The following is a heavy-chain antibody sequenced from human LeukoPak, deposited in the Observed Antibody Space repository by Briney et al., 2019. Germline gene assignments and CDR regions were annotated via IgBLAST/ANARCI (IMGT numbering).Heavy chain of an antibody. Sequence: ASVKVSCKASGYTFTSYYMHWVRQAPGQGLEWMGIINPSGDSTSYAQKFQGRVTMTRDMSTSTVYMELSSLRSEDTAVYYCATLAVAGSIFDYWGQGTLVTVSS. V-gene: IGHV1-46*03. J-gene: IGHJ4*02. CDR1: GYTFTSYY. CDR2: INPSGDST. CDR3: ATLAVAGSIFDY. D-gene: IGHD6-19*01.